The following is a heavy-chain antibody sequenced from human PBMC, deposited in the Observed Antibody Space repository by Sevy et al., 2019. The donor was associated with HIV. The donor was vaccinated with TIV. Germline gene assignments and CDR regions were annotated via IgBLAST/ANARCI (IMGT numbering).Heavy chain of an antibody. CDR3: ARDAYYYDSSGYYAY. V-gene: IGHV3-7*03. J-gene: IGHJ4*02. Sequence: GESLKISCAASGFTFSSYWMSWVRQAPGKGLEWVANIKQDGSEKYYVDSVKGRFTISRDNAKNSLYLQMNSLRAEDTAVYYCARDAYYYDSSGYYAYWGQGTLVTVSS. CDR2: IKQDGSEK. D-gene: IGHD3-22*01. CDR1: GFTFSSYW.